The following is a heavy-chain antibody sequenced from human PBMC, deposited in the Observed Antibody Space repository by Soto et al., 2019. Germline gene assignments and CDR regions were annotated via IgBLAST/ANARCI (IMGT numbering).Heavy chain of an antibody. V-gene: IGHV1-69*01. Sequence: QVQLVQSGAEVKKPGSSVKVSCKASGGTFNSYAISWVRQAPGQGLEWMGGIIPIFGTANYAQKFQGRVTITADESTSTAYMELSSLRSEDTAVYYCVRDQAAPVTTLNWFDPWGQGTLVTVSS. D-gene: IGHD4-17*01. J-gene: IGHJ5*02. CDR3: VRDQAAPVTTLNWFDP. CDR2: IIPIFGTA. CDR1: GGTFNSYA.